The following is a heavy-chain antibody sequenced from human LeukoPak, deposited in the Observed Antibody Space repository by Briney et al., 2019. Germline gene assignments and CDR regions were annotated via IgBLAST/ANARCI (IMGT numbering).Heavy chain of an antibody. V-gene: IGHV4-38-2*02. CDR1: GYSISSGYY. CDR3: ARPGRGPHASDI. Sequence: SETLSLTCTVSGYSISSGYYWGWIRQPPGKGLEWIGSIYHSGSTYYNPSLKSRVTISVDTSKNQFSLKLSSVTAADTAVYYCARPGRGPHASDIWGQGTMVTVSS. CDR2: IYHSGST. D-gene: IGHD1-26*01. J-gene: IGHJ3*02.